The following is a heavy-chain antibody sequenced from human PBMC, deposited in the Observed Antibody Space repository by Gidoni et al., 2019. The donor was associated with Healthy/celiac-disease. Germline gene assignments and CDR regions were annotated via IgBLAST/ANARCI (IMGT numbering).Heavy chain of an antibody. CDR2: ISSSSSTI. CDR3: ARDGDWEDNWNLDAFDI. CDR1: GFTFSSYS. V-gene: IGHV3-48*02. D-gene: IGHD1-20*01. J-gene: IGHJ3*02. Sequence: EVQLVESGGGLVQPGGSLRLSCAASGFTFSSYSMNWVRQAPGKGLEWVSYISSSSSTIYYADSVKGRFTISRDNAKNSLYLQMNSLRDEDTAVYYCARDGDWEDNWNLDAFDIWGQGTMVTVSS.